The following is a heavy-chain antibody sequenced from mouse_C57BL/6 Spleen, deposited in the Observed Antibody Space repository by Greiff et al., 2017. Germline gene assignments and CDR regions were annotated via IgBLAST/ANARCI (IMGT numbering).Heavy chain of an antibody. Sequence: VQLQQSGAELVRPGASVTLSCKASGYTFTDYEMHWVKQTPVHGLEWIGAIDPETGGTAYNQKFKGKAILTADKSSSTAYMELRSLTSEDSAVYYCTRFETAQPFAYWGQGTLVTVSA. CDR1: GYTFTDYE. V-gene: IGHV1-15*01. CDR2: IDPETGGT. D-gene: IGHD3-2*02. J-gene: IGHJ3*01. CDR3: TRFETAQPFAY.